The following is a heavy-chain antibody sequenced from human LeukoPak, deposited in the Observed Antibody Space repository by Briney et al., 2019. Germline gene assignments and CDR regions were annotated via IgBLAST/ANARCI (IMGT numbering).Heavy chain of an antibody. D-gene: IGHD1-26*01. CDR2: IYWDDDK. CDR3: ARVGPTYYFDY. V-gene: IGHV2-5*02. Sequence: ESGPTLVKPTQTLTLTCAFSGFSLSTSGVGVGWIRQPPGKALEWLALIYWDDDKRYSPSLKSRLTITKDTSKNQVVLTMTNMDPVDTATYYCARVGPTYYFDYWGQGTLVTVSS. J-gene: IGHJ4*02. CDR1: GFSLSTSGVG.